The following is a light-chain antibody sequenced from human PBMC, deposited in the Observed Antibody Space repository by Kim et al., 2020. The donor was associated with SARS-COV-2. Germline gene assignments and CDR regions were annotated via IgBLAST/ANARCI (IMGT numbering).Light chain of an antibody. V-gene: IGKV3-20*01. CDR1: QSVSSNY. Sequence: PGERATLSCRASQSVSSNYLAWYQQKPGQAPRLLIYDASTRATGIPDRFSGSGSGTDFTLTISKLEPEDFAVYYCQQYGSSPRTFGQGTKV. J-gene: IGKJ1*01. CDR3: QQYGSSPRT. CDR2: DAS.